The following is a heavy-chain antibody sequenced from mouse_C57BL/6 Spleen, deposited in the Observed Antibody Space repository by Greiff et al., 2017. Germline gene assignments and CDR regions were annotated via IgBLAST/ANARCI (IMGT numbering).Heavy chain of an antibody. V-gene: IGHV5-17*01. Sequence: EVKVVESGGGLVKPGGSLKLSCAASGFTFSDYGMHWVRQAPEKGLEWVAYISSGSSTIYYADTVKGRFTISSENDKNTLFQQMSRLRSEDTAMYYCARPNYYYAMDYWGQGTAVTVSA. J-gene: IGHJ4*01. CDR2: ISSGSSTI. CDR1: GFTFSDYG. CDR3: ARPNYYYAMDY.